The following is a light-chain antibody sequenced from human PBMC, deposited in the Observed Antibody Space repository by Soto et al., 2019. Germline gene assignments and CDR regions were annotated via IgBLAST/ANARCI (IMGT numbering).Light chain of an antibody. V-gene: IGKV3-20*01. CDR2: DAS. Sequence: EIVLAQSPATLSLSPGERATLSCRASQSVSSYLAWYQQKPGQAPRLLIYDASNRATGIPARFSGGGSGTDFTLTISRLEPEDFAVYYCQQYGSSRWTFGQGTKVDIK. CDR3: QQYGSSRWT. CDR1: QSVSSY. J-gene: IGKJ1*01.